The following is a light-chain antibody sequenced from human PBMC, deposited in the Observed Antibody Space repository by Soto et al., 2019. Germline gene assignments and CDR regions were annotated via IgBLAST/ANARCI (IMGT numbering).Light chain of an antibody. Sequence: DIQTTQSPSSLPASVGDRVTITCRASQSISSYLNWYQQKPGKAPKLLIYAASSLQSGVPSRFSGSGSGTDFTLTISSLQPEDFATYYCQRSYSTPPITFGQGTRLEIK. CDR2: AAS. J-gene: IGKJ5*01. CDR1: QSISSY. V-gene: IGKV1-39*01. CDR3: QRSYSTPPIT.